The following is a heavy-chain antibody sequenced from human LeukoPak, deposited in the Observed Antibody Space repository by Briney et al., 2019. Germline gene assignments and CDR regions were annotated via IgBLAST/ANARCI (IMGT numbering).Heavy chain of an antibody. CDR3: ARDGSYDSSGYRFDY. V-gene: IGHV3-30-3*01. Sequence: GGSLRLSCAASGFTFSSYAMHWVRQAPGKGLEWVAVISYDGSNKYYADSVKGRFTISRDNSKNTLYLQMNSLRAEDTAVYYCARDGSYDSSGYRFDYWGQGTLVTVSS. D-gene: IGHD3-22*01. J-gene: IGHJ4*02. CDR2: ISYDGSNK. CDR1: GFTFSSYA.